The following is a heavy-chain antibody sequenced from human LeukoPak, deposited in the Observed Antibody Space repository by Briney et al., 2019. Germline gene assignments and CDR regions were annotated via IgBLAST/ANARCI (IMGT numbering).Heavy chain of an antibody. Sequence: SSETLSLTCTVSGGSISSGDYYWSWIRQPPGKGLEWIGYIYYSGSTNYNPSLKSRVTISVDTSKNQFSLKLSSVTAADTAVYYCAREFIDDYGGNSGIDYWGQGTLVTVSS. V-gene: IGHV4-61*08. CDR3: AREFIDDYGGNSGIDY. CDR1: GGSISSGDYY. CDR2: IYYSGST. J-gene: IGHJ4*02. D-gene: IGHD4-23*01.